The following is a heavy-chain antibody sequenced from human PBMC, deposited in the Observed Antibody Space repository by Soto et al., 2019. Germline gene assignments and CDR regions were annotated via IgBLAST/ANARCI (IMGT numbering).Heavy chain of an antibody. CDR2: IKSKTDGGTT. J-gene: IGHJ4*02. D-gene: IGHD3-10*01. CDR1: GFTFSNAW. Sequence: EVQLVESGGGLVKPGGSLRLSCAASGFTFSNAWMSWVRQAPGKGLEWVGRIKSKTDGGTTDYAAPVKGRFTISRDDSKNTLYLQINSPKTADTAVYYCTTDLRGVSDYWGKGTLVTFSS. CDR3: TTDLRGVSDY. V-gene: IGHV3-15*01.